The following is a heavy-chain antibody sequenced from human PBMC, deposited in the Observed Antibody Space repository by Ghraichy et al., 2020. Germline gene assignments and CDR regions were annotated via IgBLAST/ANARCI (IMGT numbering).Heavy chain of an antibody. D-gene: IGHD6-13*01. CDR3: ATRGSSSRFYY. CDR1: GFTFSSYA. CDR2: ISTSDGLT. V-gene: IGHV3-23*01. J-gene: IGHJ4*02. Sequence: GGSLRLSCAASGFTFSSYAMTWVRQAPGKGLEWVSGISTSDGLTYYADYAESVKGRFTISRDNSKNTLFLQMNSLTAEDTAVYFCATRGSSSRFYYWGQGTLVTVSS.